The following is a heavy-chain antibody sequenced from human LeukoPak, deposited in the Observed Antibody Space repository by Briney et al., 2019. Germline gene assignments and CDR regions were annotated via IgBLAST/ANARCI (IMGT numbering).Heavy chain of an antibody. V-gene: IGHV3-7*01. CDR3: ARDSYSSSSPIDY. CDR1: RFTFSGYW. CDR2: ISQDGSQK. D-gene: IGHD6-6*01. J-gene: IGHJ4*02. Sequence: GGSLRLSCAASRFTFSGYWMSWVRQAPGKGLEWVASISQDGSQKNYVDSVKGRFTISRDNAKNSLYLQMNSLRAEGTAVYYCARDSYSSSSPIDYWGQGTLVTVSS.